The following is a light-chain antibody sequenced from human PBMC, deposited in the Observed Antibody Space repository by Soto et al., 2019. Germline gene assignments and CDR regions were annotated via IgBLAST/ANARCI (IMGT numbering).Light chain of an antibody. CDR1: QGISSY. V-gene: IGKV1-27*01. CDR2: SAS. J-gene: IGKJ4*01. CDR3: QQRSNWLT. Sequence: DIQMTQSPSSLSTSVGDRVTITCRVSQGISSYLNWYRQKPGKVPKLLIYSASNLQSGVPSRFSGSGSGTDFTLTISSLEPEDFAVYYCQQRSNWLTFGGGTKVDIK.